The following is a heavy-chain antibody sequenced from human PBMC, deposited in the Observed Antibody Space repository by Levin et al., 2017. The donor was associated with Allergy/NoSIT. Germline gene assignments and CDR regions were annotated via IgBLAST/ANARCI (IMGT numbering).Heavy chain of an antibody. J-gene: IGHJ3*01. V-gene: IGHV1-18*01. CDR3: ASNSFRTGPNNAFDV. D-gene: IGHD2/OR15-2a*01. Sequence: GASVKVSCKASGYIFSRYGISWVRQARGQRPEWMAWISTYSDERYFAQKFLDRVTVTTDTSTSTVYMELRSLRSDDTAVYYCASNSFRTGPNNAFDVWGQGTMVTVSS. CDR1: GYIFSRYG. CDR2: ISTYSDER.